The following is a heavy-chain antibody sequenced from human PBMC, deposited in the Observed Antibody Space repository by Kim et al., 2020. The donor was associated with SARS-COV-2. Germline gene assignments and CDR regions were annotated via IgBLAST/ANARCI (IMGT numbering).Heavy chain of an antibody. V-gene: IGHV3-7*01. Sequence: GGSLRLSCAASGFRFSTYWMSWVRQAPGKGLEGVANIKQDGSEKYYVDSVEGRFTISRDNAKNSLHLQMNSLWAEDSAVYFCVRGLGEEAGPYNWFDPWGQGTLVTVSS. J-gene: IGHJ5*01. CDR2: IKQDGSEK. CDR1: GFRFSTYW. D-gene: IGHD6-19*01. CDR3: VRGLGEEAGPYNWFDP.